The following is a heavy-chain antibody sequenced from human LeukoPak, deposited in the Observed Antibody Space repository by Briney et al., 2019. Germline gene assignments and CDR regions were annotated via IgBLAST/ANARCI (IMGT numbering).Heavy chain of an antibody. CDR2: ISSRGGTI. Sequence: GGSRRLSCAASGFTFSSYEMDWVRQAPGKGLEWISYISSRGGTIYYADSVKGRFTISRDNAKNSLYLQMSSLRAEDTAIYYCAREFTSDSSGFDAFHVWGQGTVVTVSS. CDR1: GFTFSSYE. CDR3: AREFTSDSSGFDAFHV. J-gene: IGHJ3*01. V-gene: IGHV3-48*03. D-gene: IGHD3-22*01.